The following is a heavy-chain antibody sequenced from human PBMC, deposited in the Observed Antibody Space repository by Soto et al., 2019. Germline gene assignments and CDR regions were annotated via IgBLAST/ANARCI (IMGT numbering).Heavy chain of an antibody. CDR2: IYPGDSET. CDR1: GYNFTTYW. Sequence: GESLKISCKGSGYNFTTYWIAWVRQMPGKGLEWMGIIYPGDSETRYSPSFQGQVTISADKSISTAYLQWSSLLASDTAMYYCARHEQGRVDSSDLGAFDIWGQGTMVTVSS. V-gene: IGHV5-51*01. J-gene: IGHJ3*02. CDR3: ARHEQGRVDSSDLGAFDI. D-gene: IGHD3-22*01.